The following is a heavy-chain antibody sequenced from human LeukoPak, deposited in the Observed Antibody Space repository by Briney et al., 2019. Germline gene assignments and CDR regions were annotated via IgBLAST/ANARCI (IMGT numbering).Heavy chain of an antibody. Sequence: GRSLRLSCAASGFAFNNYAMHWVRQAPGKGLEWVSGISWNSGALGYADSVRGRFTISRDNGKNSLYLQMTSLRPEDTAFYYCAKGPTNSWSAEDWFDPWGQGTLVTVSS. CDR2: ISWNSGAL. V-gene: IGHV3-9*01. CDR3: AKGPTNSWSAEDWFDP. J-gene: IGHJ5*02. D-gene: IGHD6-13*01. CDR1: GFAFNNYA.